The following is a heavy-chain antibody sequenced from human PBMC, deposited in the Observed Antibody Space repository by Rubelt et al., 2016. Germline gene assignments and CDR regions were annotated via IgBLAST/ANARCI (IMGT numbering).Heavy chain of an antibody. Sequence: QVQLVQSGAEVKKPGASVKVSCKASGYTFTSYAIHWVRQAPGQRLEWMGWINGGNGNTKYSRRFQGGVTITRDTSASTAYMELSGLRSEDTAVYYCARGLYGDNFEYWGQGTLVTVSS. CDR3: ARGLYGDNFEY. CDR1: GYTFTSYA. D-gene: IGHD4-17*01. CDR2: INGGNGNT. J-gene: IGHJ4*02. V-gene: IGHV1-3*01.